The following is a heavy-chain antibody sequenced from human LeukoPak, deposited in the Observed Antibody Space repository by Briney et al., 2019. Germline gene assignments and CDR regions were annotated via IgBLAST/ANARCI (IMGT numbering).Heavy chain of an antibody. CDR2: ISSSSSYI. D-gene: IGHD3-22*01. J-gene: IGHJ4*02. CDR3: ARDLADYYDSSGYYSGFDY. V-gene: IGHV3-21*01. Sequence: GGSLRLSCAASGFTFSSYSMTWVRQAPGKGLEWVSSISSSSSYIYYADSVKGRFTISRDNAKNSLYLQMNSLRAEDAAVYYCARDLADYYDSSGYYSGFDYWGQGTLVTVSS. CDR1: GFTFSSYS.